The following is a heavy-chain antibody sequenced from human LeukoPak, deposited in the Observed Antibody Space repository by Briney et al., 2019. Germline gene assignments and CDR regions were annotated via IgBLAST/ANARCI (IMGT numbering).Heavy chain of an antibody. V-gene: IGHV3-74*01. CDR3: ARKKEQSGVFDY. CDR2: INSDGSIT. J-gene: IGHJ4*02. CDR1: GFTFSSYA. D-gene: IGHD5-12*01. Sequence: TGGSLRLSCAASGFTFSSYAMSWVRQAPGKGLVWVSRINSDGSITNYAGSVKGRFTISRDNAKNTLYLQMNSLRAEDTAVYYCARKKEQSGVFDYWGQGTLVTVSS.